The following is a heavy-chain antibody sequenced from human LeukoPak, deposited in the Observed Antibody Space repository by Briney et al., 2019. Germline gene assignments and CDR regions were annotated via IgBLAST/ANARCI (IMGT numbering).Heavy chain of an antibody. D-gene: IGHD3-22*01. CDR2: IVVGSGNT. CDR3: AACGDRSGYYYLDS. Sequence: TSLKVSCKASGFTFSSSTVQWVRQARRQRLEWIGWIVVGSGNTNYPQKFQERVTITRDMSSSTAYMELSSLRSEDTAVYYCAACGDRSGYYYLDSWGQGTLVTVSS. CDR1: GFTFSSST. V-gene: IGHV1-58*01. J-gene: IGHJ4*02.